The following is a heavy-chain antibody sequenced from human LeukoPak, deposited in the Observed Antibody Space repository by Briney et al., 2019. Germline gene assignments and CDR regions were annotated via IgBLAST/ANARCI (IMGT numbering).Heavy chain of an antibody. J-gene: IGHJ3*02. CDR1: GGSIRSYY. Sequence: SETLSLTCTVSGGSIRSYYWSWIRQPPGRGLEWIGYIYYSGSTNYNPSLKSRVTISVDTSKNQFSLKLSSVTAADTAVYYCARALITMVRGIAFDIWGQGTMVTVSS. V-gene: IGHV4-59*01. CDR2: IYYSGST. CDR3: ARALITMVRGIAFDI. D-gene: IGHD3-10*01.